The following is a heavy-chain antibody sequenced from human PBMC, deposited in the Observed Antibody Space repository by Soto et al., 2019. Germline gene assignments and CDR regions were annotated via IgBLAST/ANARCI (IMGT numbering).Heavy chain of an antibody. V-gene: IGHV1-2*04. D-gene: IGHD6-19*01. CDR3: ARSSGGTAYSSGWHLRESFHH. CDR2: INPNSGGS. CDR1: GYTFTAYY. Sequence: ASVKVSCKASGYTFTAYYIHWVRQAPGQGLEWIGWINPNSGGSKHAQKFQGWVTMTRDTSISTAYMEVTRLKSDDTAVYYCARSSGGTAYSSGWHLRESFHHWGQGTLVTVSS. J-gene: IGHJ1*01.